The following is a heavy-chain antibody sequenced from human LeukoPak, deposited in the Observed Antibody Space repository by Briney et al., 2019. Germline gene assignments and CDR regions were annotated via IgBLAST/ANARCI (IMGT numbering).Heavy chain of an antibody. J-gene: IGHJ4*02. Sequence: PGGSLRLSCAASGFTFSSYAMSWVHQAPGKGLEWVSAISGSGGSTYYADSVKGRFTISRDNSKNTLYLQMNSLRAEDTAVYYCAKDWNGTTGNYFDYWGQGTLATVSS. CDR1: GFTFSSYA. CDR3: AKDWNGTTGNYFDY. CDR2: ISGSGGST. D-gene: IGHD1-7*01. V-gene: IGHV3-23*01.